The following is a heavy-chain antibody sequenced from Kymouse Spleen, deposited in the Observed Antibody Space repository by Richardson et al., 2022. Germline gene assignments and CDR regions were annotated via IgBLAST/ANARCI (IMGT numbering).Heavy chain of an antibody. CDR3: TTERIAARPRDY. J-gene: IGHJ4*02. V-gene: IGHV3-15*01. Sequence: EVQLVESGGGLVKPGGSLRLSCAASGFTFSNAWMSWVRQAPGKGLEWVGRIKSKTDGGTTDYAAPVKGRFTISRDDSKNTLYLQMNSLKTEDTAVYYCTTERIAARPRDYWGQGTLVTVSS. D-gene: IGHD6-6*01. CDR2: IKSKTDGGTT. CDR1: GFTFSNAW.